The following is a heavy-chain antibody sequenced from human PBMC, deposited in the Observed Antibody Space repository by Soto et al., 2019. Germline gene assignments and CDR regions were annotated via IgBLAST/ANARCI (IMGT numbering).Heavy chain of an antibody. D-gene: IGHD6-19*01. V-gene: IGHV3-23*01. Sequence: PGGSLRLSCAASGFAFSTYAMNWVRQAPGKGLEWVSCISDSGDYTNYADSVKGRFTISRDNSKNTLYLQMNSLRAEDTAVYYCAKEGLAVAYGAEYFQHWGRGTLVTVSS. CDR3: AKEGLAVAYGAEYFQH. CDR2: ISDSGDYT. CDR1: GFAFSTYA. J-gene: IGHJ1*01.